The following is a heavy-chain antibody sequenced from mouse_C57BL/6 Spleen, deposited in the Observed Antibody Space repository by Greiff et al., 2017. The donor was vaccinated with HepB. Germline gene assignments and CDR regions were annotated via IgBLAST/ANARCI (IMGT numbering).Heavy chain of an antibody. CDR1: GYTFTSYT. D-gene: IGHD2-3*01. CDR2: INPSSGYT. CDR3: ALYDGYYGFAY. J-gene: IGHJ3*01. Sequence: VQLQESGAELARPGASVKMSCKASGYTFTSYTMHWVKQRPGQGLEWIGYINPSSGYTKYNQKFKDKATLTADKSSSTAYMQLSSLTSEDSAVYYCALYDGYYGFAYWGQGTLVTVSA. V-gene: IGHV1-4*01.